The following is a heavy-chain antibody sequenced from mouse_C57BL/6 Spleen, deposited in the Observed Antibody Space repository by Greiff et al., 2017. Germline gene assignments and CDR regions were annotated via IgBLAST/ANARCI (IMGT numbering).Heavy chain of an antibody. CDR3: ARRAYYSNPYYAMDY. CDR1: GYAFSSSW. CDR2: IYPGDGDT. Sequence: LQESGPELVKPGASVKISCKASGYAFSSSWMNWVKQRPGKGLEWIGRIYPGDGDTNYNGKFKGKATLTADKSSSTAYMQLSSLTSEDSAVYFCARRAYYSNPYYAMDYWGQGTSVTVSS. V-gene: IGHV1-82*01. J-gene: IGHJ4*01. D-gene: IGHD2-5*01.